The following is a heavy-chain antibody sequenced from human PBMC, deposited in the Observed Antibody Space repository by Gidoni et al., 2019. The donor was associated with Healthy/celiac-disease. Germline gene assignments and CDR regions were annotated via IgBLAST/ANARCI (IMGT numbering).Heavy chain of an antibody. CDR1: GFTFSSYS. Sequence: EVQLVESGGGLVKPGGSLRLSCAASGFTFSSYSMNWVRQAPGKGLEWVSSISSSSSYIYYADSVKGRFTISRDNAKNSLYLQMNSLRAEDTAVYYCARVNYGDYPNWFDPWGQGTLVTVSS. CDR3: ARVNYGDYPNWFDP. V-gene: IGHV3-21*01. CDR2: ISSSSSYI. J-gene: IGHJ5*02. D-gene: IGHD4-17*01.